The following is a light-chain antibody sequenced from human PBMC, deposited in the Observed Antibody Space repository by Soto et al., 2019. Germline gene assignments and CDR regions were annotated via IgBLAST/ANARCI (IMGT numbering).Light chain of an antibody. Sequence: QSVLTQPPSVSGAPGQKVTISCTRSSSNIGAAYDVHWYQHLPGTAPKLLIYGNNNRPSGVPDRFSGSKSGTSAYLAITGLQAEDEADYYCQSYDSSLGGWVFGGGTKLTVL. V-gene: IGLV1-40*01. CDR2: GNN. CDR3: QSYDSSLGGWV. J-gene: IGLJ3*02. CDR1: SSNIGAAYD.